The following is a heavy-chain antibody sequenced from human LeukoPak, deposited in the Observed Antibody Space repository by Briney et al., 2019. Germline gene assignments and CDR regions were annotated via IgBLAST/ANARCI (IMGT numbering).Heavy chain of an antibody. CDR3: ARGYYAFDI. J-gene: IGHJ3*02. Sequence: SETLSLTCAVYGGSFSGYYWSWIRQPPGKGLEWIGEINHSGSTNYNPSLRSRVTISVDTSKNQFSLKLSSVTAADTAVYYCARGYYAFDIWGQGTMVTVSS. D-gene: IGHD1-26*01. CDR1: GGSFSGYY. V-gene: IGHV4-34*01. CDR2: INHSGST.